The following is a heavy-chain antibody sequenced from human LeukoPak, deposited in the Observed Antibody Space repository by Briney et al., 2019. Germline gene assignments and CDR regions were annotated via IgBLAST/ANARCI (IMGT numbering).Heavy chain of an antibody. J-gene: IGHJ3*02. V-gene: IGHV4-34*01. CDR2: INHSGST. CDR3: ARGNGGELLPHDAFDI. D-gene: IGHD1-26*01. CDR1: GGSFSGYY. Sequence: SETLSLTCAVYGGSFSGYYWSWIRQPPGKGLEWIGEINHSGSTNYNPSLKSRVTISVDTSRNQFSLKLSSVTAADTAVYYCARGNGGELLPHDAFDIWGQGIMVAVSS.